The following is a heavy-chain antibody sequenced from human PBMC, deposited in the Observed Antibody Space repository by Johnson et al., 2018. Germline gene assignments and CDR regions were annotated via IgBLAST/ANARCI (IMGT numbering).Heavy chain of an antibody. CDR1: GFTFSIYG. J-gene: IGHJ4*02. Sequence: QVQLQESGGGVVQPGRSLRLSCAASGFTFSIYGMHWVRQAPGKGLEWVAVTSYDGSNKYYADSVKGRFTISRDHSKNTLYLQMNSLRAEDTAVYYCAKAMDYGSGFIWGQGTLVTVSS. V-gene: IGHV3-30*18. CDR2: TSYDGSNK. D-gene: IGHD3-10*01. CDR3: AKAMDYGSGFI.